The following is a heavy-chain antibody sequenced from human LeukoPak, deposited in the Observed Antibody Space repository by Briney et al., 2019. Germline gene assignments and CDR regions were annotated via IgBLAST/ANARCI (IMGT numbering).Heavy chain of an antibody. Sequence: GGSLRLSCAASRFTFSSYAMSWVRQAPGKGLDWVSGISDSGGSTYYADSVKGRFTISRDNSKNTLYLQMNSLRAEDTAVYYCAKDARTGVVNLGDNWFDHWGQGTLVSVSS. D-gene: IGHD3-16*01. CDR3: AKDARTGVVNLGDNWFDH. CDR1: RFTFSSYA. J-gene: IGHJ5*02. V-gene: IGHV3-23*01. CDR2: ISDSGGST.